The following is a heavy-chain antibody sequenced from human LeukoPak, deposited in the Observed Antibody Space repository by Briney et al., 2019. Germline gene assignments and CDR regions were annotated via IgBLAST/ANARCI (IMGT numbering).Heavy chain of an antibody. V-gene: IGHV3-23*01. Sequence: GGSLRLSCAASEFTFSSYAMSWVRQAPGKGLEWVSAISGSGGSTYYADSVKGRFTISRDNSKNTLYLQMNSLRAEDTAVYYCAKDPDPYSSGWYRDYWGQGTLVTVSS. D-gene: IGHD6-19*01. CDR3: AKDPDPYSSGWYRDY. CDR1: EFTFSSYA. CDR2: ISGSGGST. J-gene: IGHJ4*02.